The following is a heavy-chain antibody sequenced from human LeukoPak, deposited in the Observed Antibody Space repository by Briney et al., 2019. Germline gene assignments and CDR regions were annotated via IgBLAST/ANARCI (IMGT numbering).Heavy chain of an antibody. CDR3: AKVKEWGVVPYYYYYGMDV. CDR2: ISSNSADI. Sequence: PGGSLRLSCAASRFTFSTNTMNWVRQAPGKGLEWVSSISSNSADIYYADSVRGRFTISRDNVKKSLYLQMNSLRAEDTAVYYCAKVKEWGVVPYYYYYGMDVWGQGTTVTVSS. D-gene: IGHD2-2*01. V-gene: IGHV3-21*04. CDR1: RFTFSTNT. J-gene: IGHJ6*02.